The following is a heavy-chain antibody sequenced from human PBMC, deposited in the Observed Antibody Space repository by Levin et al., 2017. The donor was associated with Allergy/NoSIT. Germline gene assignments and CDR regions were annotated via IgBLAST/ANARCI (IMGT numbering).Heavy chain of an antibody. Sequence: PGGSLRLSCAASGFTFSTYAMSWVRQAPGKGLEWVSAFSSDDSTSHADSVKGRFTISRDNSKNTLYLQMNSLRAEDTAVYYCAKGLGSSSWTAMDVWGQGTTVTVSS. D-gene: IGHD6-13*01. V-gene: IGHV3-23*01. CDR2: FSSDDST. CDR3: AKGLGSSSWTAMDV. CDR1: GFTFSTYA. J-gene: IGHJ6*02.